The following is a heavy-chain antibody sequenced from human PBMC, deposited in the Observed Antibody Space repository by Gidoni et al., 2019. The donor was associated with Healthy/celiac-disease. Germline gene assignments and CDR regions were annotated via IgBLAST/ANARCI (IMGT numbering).Heavy chain of an antibody. CDR1: GYTFTSYY. CDR2: VNPSGGST. V-gene: IGHV1-46*03. D-gene: IGHD2-21*02. CDR3: ARSRYCGGDCYAFDY. J-gene: IGHJ4*02. Sequence: QVQLVQSGAEVKKPGASVKVSCKASGYTFTSYYMHWVRQAPGQGLEWMGIVNPSGGSTSYAQKFPGRVTMTRDTSTSTVYMELSSLRSEDTAVYYCARSRYCGGDCYAFDYWGQGTLVTVSS.